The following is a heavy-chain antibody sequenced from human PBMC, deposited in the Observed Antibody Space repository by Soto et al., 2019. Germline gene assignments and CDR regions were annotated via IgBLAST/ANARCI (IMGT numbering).Heavy chain of an antibody. CDR1: GYTFTSYG. V-gene: IGHV1-18*01. J-gene: IGHJ6*02. CDR2: ISAYNGNT. Sequence: QVQLVQSGAEVKKPGASVKVSCKASGYTFTSYGISWVRQAPGQGLEWMGWISAYNGNTNYAQKLQGRVTMTTDTSTSQAYMELRSLRSDDTAVYYCARDHPAAGTDEDYYYYYGMDVWGQGTTVTVSS. CDR3: ARDHPAAGTDEDYYYYYGMDV. D-gene: IGHD6-13*01.